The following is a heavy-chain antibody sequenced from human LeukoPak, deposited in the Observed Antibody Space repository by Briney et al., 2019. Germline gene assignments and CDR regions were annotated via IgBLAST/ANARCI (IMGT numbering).Heavy chain of an antibody. CDR1: GDSFSSHY. CDR3: ARDLVTVTKGFDI. V-gene: IGHV4-59*11. Sequence: SETLSLTCTVSGDSFSSHYWTWIRQPPGKGLEWIGYISYRGSTNYNPSLESRLTISIDTSKNQFSLKLSSVTAADTAVYYCARDLVTVTKGFDIWGQGTMVSVSS. D-gene: IGHD4-17*01. CDR2: ISYRGST. J-gene: IGHJ3*02.